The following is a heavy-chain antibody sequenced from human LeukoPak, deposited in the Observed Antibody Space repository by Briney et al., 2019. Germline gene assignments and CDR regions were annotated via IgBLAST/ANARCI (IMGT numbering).Heavy chain of an antibody. Sequence: PGGSLRLSCAASTFTFSDSAVHWVRQASGKGLKWIGRIRSKTNSYATAYAASVKGRFTISRDDSKNTAYLQMNSLKTEDTAVYYCTRINYDSSDYPHPFDYWGQGTLVTVSS. CDR1: TFTFSDSA. D-gene: IGHD3-22*01. J-gene: IGHJ4*02. CDR2: IRSKTNSYAT. V-gene: IGHV3-73*01. CDR3: TRINYDSSDYPHPFDY.